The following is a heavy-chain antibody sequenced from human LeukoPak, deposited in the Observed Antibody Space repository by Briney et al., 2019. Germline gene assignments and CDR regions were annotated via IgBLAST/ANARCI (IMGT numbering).Heavy chain of an antibody. CDR3: ARKPGGI. CDR2: IYYSGST. V-gene: IGHV4-59*01. J-gene: IGHJ3*02. D-gene: IGHD3-10*01. CDR1: GGSISSYY. Sequence: SETLSLTCTVSGGSISSYYWSWIRQPPGKGLEWIGYIYYSGSTNYNPSLKSRVTISVDTSKIQFSLKLTSVTAADTAVYYCARKPGGIWGQGTMVTVSS.